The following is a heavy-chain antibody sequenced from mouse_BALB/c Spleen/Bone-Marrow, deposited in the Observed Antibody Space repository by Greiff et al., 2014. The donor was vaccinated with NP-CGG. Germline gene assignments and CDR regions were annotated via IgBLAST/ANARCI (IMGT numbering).Heavy chain of an antibody. V-gene: IGHV1S22*01. J-gene: IGHJ2*01. CDR2: IYPGTGST. D-gene: IGHD2-3*01. CDR1: GYTFTSYW. CDR3: AGWLLLDY. Sequence: LQQSGSELVRPGASVKLSCKASGYTFTSYWMHWVKQRPGQGLEWIGNIYPGTGSTNYDEKFKGKATLTVDTSSSTAYMQLSSLTSEDSAVYYCAGWLLLDYWGQGTTLTVSS.